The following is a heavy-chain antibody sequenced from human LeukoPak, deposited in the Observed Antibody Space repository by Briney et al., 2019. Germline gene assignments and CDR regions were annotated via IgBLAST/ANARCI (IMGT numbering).Heavy chain of an antibody. CDR3: ARRHEWELQFDY. Sequence: SETLSLTCTVSGGSISSSSYYWGWIRQPPGKELEWIGSIYYSGSTYYNPSLKSRVTISVDTSKNQFSLKLSSVTAADTAVYFCARRHEWELQFDYWGQGTLVTVSS. V-gene: IGHV4-39*01. CDR1: GGSISSSSYY. D-gene: IGHD1-26*01. CDR2: IYYSGST. J-gene: IGHJ4*02.